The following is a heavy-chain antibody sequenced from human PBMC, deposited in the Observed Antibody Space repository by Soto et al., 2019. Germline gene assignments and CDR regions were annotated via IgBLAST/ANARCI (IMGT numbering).Heavy chain of an antibody. CDR1: GGTFISYA. V-gene: IGHV1-69*13. CDR2: IIPIFGTA. D-gene: IGHD2-2*01. J-gene: IGHJ6*02. Sequence: SVKVSCKASGGTFISYAICWVRQAPGQGLEWMGGIIPIFGTANYAQKFQGRVTITADESTSTAYMELSSLRSEDTAVYYCARDVVTEPLVYYYYGMDVWGQGTTVTV. CDR3: ARDVVTEPLVYYYYGMDV.